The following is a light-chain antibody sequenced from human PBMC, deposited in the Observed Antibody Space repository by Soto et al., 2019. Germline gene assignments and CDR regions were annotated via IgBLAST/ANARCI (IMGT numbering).Light chain of an antibody. CDR1: SSNIGSHT. CDR3: AAWDGSLNGVV. Sequence: QSVLTQPPSASGTPGQRVTIPCSGSSSNIGSHTVNWYQQLPGTAPKLLVYSSNQRPSGVPDRFSGSKSGTSASLAISGLQCEDEADYYCAAWDGSLNGVVFGGGTQLTVL. CDR2: SSN. V-gene: IGLV1-44*01. J-gene: IGLJ2*01.